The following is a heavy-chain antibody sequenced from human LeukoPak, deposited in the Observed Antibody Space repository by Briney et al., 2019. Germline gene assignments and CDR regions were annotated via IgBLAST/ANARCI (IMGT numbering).Heavy chain of an antibody. Sequence: GGSLRLSCAASGFTFSNAWMSWVRQAPGKGLEWVGRIKSKTDGGTTDYAAPVKGRFTISRDDSKNTLYLQMNSLKTEDTAVYYCTTDMDTVTMGFDYWGQGTLVTVSS. V-gene: IGHV3-15*01. J-gene: IGHJ4*02. CDR1: GFTFSNAW. D-gene: IGHD4-17*01. CDR3: TTDMDTVTMGFDY. CDR2: IKSKTDGGTT.